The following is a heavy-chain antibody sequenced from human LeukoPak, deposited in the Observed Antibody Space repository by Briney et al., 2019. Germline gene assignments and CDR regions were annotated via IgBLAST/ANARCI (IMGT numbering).Heavy chain of an antibody. D-gene: IGHD1-26*01. J-gene: IGHJ4*02. CDR1: GFSFSSYG. Sequence: GGSLRLSCAASGFSFSSYGMHWVRQAPGKGLERVAFIRYDGSNKYYADSVKGRFTISRDNSKNTLYLQMNSLRAEDTAVYYCAKDSGGGSYCFDYWGQGTLVTVSS. V-gene: IGHV3-30*02. CDR2: IRYDGSNK. CDR3: AKDSGGGSYCFDY.